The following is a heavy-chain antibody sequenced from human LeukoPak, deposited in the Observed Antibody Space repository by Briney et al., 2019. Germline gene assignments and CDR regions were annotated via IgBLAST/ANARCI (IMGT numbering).Heavy chain of an antibody. D-gene: IGHD3-22*01. Sequence: GGSLRLSCAASGFTFSSYAMSWVRQAPGKGLEWVSAISGSGGSTYYADPVKGRFTISRDNSKNTLYPQMNSLRAEDTAVYYCAKDGYYYDSSGYASYFDYWGQGTLVTVSS. CDR1: GFTFSSYA. J-gene: IGHJ4*02. CDR2: ISGSGGST. V-gene: IGHV3-23*01. CDR3: AKDGYYYDSSGYASYFDY.